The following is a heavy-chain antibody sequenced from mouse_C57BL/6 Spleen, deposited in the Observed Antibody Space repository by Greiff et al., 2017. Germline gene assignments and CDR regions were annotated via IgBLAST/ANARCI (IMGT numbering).Heavy chain of an antibody. D-gene: IGHD2-4*01. CDR1: GYTFTSYW. J-gene: IGHJ1*03. V-gene: IGHV1-61*01. Sequence: QVQLQQPGAELVRPGSSVKLSCKASGYTFTSYWMDWVKQRPGQGLEWIGNIYPSDSETHYNQKFKDEATLTVDKSSSTAYMQLSSLTSEDSAVYYCARPMIKGYFDDWGTGTTVTVSA. CDR3: ARPMIKGYFDD. CDR2: IYPSDSET.